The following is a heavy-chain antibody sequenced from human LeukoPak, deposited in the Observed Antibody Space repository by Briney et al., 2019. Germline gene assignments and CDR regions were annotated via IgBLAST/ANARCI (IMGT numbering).Heavy chain of an antibody. CDR2: IYNSGST. CDR3: ARGGGQWPFDY. D-gene: IGHD6-19*01. Sequence: PSETLSLTCTVSGGSISSYYWSWIRQPPGKGLEWIGYIYNSGSTNYNPSLKSRVTISVDTSKNQLSLKLSSVTAADTAVYYCARGGGQWPFDYWGQGTLLTVSS. CDR1: GGSISSYY. J-gene: IGHJ4*02. V-gene: IGHV4-59*01.